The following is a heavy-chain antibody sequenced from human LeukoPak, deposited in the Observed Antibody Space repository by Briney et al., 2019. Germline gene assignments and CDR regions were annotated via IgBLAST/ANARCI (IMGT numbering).Heavy chain of an antibody. CDR2: IYYSGST. Sequence: SETLSLTFTVSGGSISSYYWSWIRQPPGKGLEWIGYIYYSGSTNYNPSLKSRVTISVDTFKNQFSLKLSSVTAADTAVYYCARVYGDYVYYYYYYMDVWGKGTTVTVSS. D-gene: IGHD4-17*01. V-gene: IGHV4-59*01. CDR1: GGSISSYY. CDR3: ARVYGDYVYYYYYYMDV. J-gene: IGHJ6*03.